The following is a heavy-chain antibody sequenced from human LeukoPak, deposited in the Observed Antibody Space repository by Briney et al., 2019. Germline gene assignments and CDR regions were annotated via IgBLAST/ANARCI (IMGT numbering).Heavy chain of an antibody. J-gene: IGHJ6*03. CDR2: ISGSGGST. Sequence: GGSLRLSCAASGLSFSSFAMSWVRQGPGKGLEWGSAISGSGGSTYYADSVKGRFTISRDNSKNTLYLQMNSLRAEDTAVYYCAKDSGAYSSSWWVDYYYYYMDVWGKGTTVTVSS. V-gene: IGHV3-23*01. CDR1: GLSFSSFA. D-gene: IGHD6-13*01. CDR3: AKDSGAYSSSWWVDYYYYYMDV.